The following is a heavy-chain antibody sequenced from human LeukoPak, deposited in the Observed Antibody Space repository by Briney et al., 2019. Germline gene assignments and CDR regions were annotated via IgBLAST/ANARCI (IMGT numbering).Heavy chain of an antibody. Sequence: ASVKVSCKASGYTFTGYYMHWVRQAPGQGLEWMGWINPNSGGTNYAQKFQGRVTMTRDTSISTAYMELSRLRSDDTAMYYCARDGGSYYYGSGSYYTLKGYYHMDVWGKGTTVTISS. D-gene: IGHD3-10*01. V-gene: IGHV1-2*02. CDR2: INPNSGGT. J-gene: IGHJ6*03. CDR3: ARDGGSYYYGSGSYYTLKGYYHMDV. CDR1: GYTFTGYY.